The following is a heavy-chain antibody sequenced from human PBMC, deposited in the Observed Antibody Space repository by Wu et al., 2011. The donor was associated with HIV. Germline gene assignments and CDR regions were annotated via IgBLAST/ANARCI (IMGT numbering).Heavy chain of an antibody. D-gene: IGHD3/OR15-3a*01. V-gene: IGHV1-69*15. Sequence: QVQLVQSGAELKKPGSSVRVSCKTSGGSFNNYAINWMRQAPGQVLEWMGRIIPVLNRADYAHNFQGQNHNNRGRSCEYSVHAIEPPETRRHGPLYCARGCQLRTGYYYMDVWGKGTTVTRLL. CDR2: IIPVLNRA. J-gene: IGHJ6*03. CDR1: GGSFNNYA. CDR3: ARGCQLRTGYYYMDV.